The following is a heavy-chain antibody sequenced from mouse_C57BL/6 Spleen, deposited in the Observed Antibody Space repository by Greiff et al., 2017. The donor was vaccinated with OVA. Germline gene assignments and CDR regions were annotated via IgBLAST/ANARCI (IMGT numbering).Heavy chain of an antibody. Sequence: QVQLQQPGAELVMPGASVKLSCKASGYTFTSYWLPWVKQRPGQGLEWIGELDPSDSYTNYNQKFKGKSTLTVDKSSSTAYMQLSRLTSEDSAVYYCASTGSSFAYWGQGTLVTVSA. D-gene: IGHD4-1*01. CDR3: ASTGSSFAY. CDR1: GYTFTSYW. J-gene: IGHJ3*01. CDR2: LDPSDSYT. V-gene: IGHV1-69*01.